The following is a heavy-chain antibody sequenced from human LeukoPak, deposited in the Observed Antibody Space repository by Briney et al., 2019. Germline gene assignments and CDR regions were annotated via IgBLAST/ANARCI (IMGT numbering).Heavy chain of an antibody. CDR1: GFTFSSYA. Sequence: GGSLRLSCAASGFTFSSYAMSWVRQAPGKGLEWVSAISGSGSSTYYADSVKGRFSISRDNSKNTLFLQMNSLRAEDTAVYYCARRMENSWFDPWGQGTLVTVSS. D-gene: IGHD2-8*01. J-gene: IGHJ5*02. CDR2: ISGSGSST. CDR3: ARRMENSWFDP. V-gene: IGHV3-23*01.